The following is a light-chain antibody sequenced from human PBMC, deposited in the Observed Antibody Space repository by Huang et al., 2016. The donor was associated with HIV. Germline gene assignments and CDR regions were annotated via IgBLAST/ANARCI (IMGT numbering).Light chain of an antibody. CDR1: RSVSTN. CDR2: GSS. CDR3: HQYNNWLLS. J-gene: IGKJ4*01. Sequence: EIVMPQSPATLSVSPGERVTLSCRANRSVSTNLAWYQQRPGQAPRLLIYGSSTRAPGNPARFSGSGSGTDFSLTISSLQSEDFALYYCHQYNNWLLSFGGGTRVDI. V-gene: IGKV3-15*01.